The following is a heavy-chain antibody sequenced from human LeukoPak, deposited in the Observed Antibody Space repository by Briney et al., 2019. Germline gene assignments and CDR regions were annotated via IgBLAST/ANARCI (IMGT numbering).Heavy chain of an antibody. CDR3: AKDKESDFWSGYYDPYFDY. CDR1: GFTFGSYA. CDR2: ISGSGGST. Sequence: GGSLRLSCAASGFTFGSYAMSWVRQAPGKGLEWVSAISGSGGSTYYADSVKGRFTISRDNSKNTLYLQMNSLRAEDTAVYYCAKDKESDFWSGYYDPYFDYWGQGTLVTVSS. V-gene: IGHV3-23*01. D-gene: IGHD3-3*01. J-gene: IGHJ4*02.